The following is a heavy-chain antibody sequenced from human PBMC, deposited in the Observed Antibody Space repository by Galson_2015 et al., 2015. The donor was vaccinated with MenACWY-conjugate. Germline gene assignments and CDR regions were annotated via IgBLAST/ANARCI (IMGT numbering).Heavy chain of an antibody. V-gene: IGHV3-21*01. CDR3: ARASDFWSGYPDYYYYYGMDV. J-gene: IGHJ6*02. CDR2: ISSSSSYV. Sequence: SLRLSCAASGFTFSSYSMNWVRQAPGKGLEWVSSISSSSSYVYYADSVKGRFTISRDNAKNSLYLQMNSLRAEDTAVYYCARASDFWSGYPDYYYYYGMDVWGQGTTVTVSS. CDR1: GFTFSSYS. D-gene: IGHD3-3*01.